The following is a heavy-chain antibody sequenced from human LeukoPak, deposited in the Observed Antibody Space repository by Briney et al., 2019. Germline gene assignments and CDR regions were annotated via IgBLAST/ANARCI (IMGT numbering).Heavy chain of an antibody. CDR3: ATRRRRDYYDSSGYIFDY. CDR1: GGSFSGYY. CDR2: INHSGST. Sequence: TSETLSLTCAVYGGSFSGYYWSWIRQPPGKGLEWIGEINHSGSTNYNPSLKSRVTISVDTSKNQFSLKLSSVTAADTAVYYCATRRRRDYYDSSGYIFDYWGQGTLVTISS. V-gene: IGHV4-34*01. J-gene: IGHJ4*02. D-gene: IGHD3-22*01.